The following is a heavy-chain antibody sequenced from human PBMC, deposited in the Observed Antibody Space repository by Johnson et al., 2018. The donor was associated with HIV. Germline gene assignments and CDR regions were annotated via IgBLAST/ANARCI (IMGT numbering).Heavy chain of an antibody. CDR2: IYSGGST. V-gene: IGHV3-66*01. CDR1: GFTVSSYY. D-gene: IGHD6-19*01. Sequence: VQLVESGGGLVQPGGSRRLSCAASGFTVSSYYMSWVRQAPGKGLDWVSVIYSGGSTYYADSVKGRFTISRDNSKNTVFLLLNSLRTEDTAVYYCARVRRSGWFDNDAFDFWGQGTMVTVSS. J-gene: IGHJ3*01. CDR3: ARVRRSGWFDNDAFDF.